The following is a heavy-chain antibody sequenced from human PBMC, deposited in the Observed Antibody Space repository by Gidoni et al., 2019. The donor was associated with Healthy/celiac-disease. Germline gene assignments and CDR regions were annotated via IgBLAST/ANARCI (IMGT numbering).Heavy chain of an antibody. J-gene: IGHJ4*02. V-gene: IGHV3-23*01. D-gene: IGHD3-3*01. CDR3: AKGGGQGITIFGVVIYFDY. Sequence: EVQLLESGGGLVQPGGSLRLSCAASGFTFSSYAMSWVRQAPGKGLEWVSAISGSGGSTYYADSVKGRFTISRDNSKNTLYLQMNSLRAEDTAVYYCAKGGGQGITIFGVVIYFDYWGQGTLVTVSS. CDR1: GFTFSSYA. CDR2: ISGSGGST.